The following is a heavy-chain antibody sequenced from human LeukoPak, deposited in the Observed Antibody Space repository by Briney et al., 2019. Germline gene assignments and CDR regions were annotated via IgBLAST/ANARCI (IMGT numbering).Heavy chain of an antibody. Sequence: ASVKVSCKASGYTFTSYGISWVRQPPGQGLEWMGWISAYNGNTNYAQKLQGRVTMTTDTSTSTAYMALRSLRSDDTAVYYCARDMIPFGGVIVIGSFDYWGQGTLVTVSS. CDR1: GYTFTSYG. J-gene: IGHJ4*02. CDR2: ISAYNGNT. D-gene: IGHD3-16*02. CDR3: ARDMIPFGGVIVIGSFDY. V-gene: IGHV1-18*01.